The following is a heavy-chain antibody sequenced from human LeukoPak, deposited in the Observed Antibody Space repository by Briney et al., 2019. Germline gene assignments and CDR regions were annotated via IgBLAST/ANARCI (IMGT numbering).Heavy chain of an antibody. CDR3: ARGGPRGTMVRGVIRH. J-gene: IGHJ4*02. Sequence: SETLSLTCTVSGGSISSYYWSWIRQPPGKGLEWIGYIYYSGSTNYNPSLKSRVTISVDTSKNQFSLKLSSVTAADTAVYYCARGGPRGTMVRGVIRHWGQGTLVTVSS. V-gene: IGHV4-59*12. CDR1: GGSISSYY. D-gene: IGHD3-10*01. CDR2: IYYSGST.